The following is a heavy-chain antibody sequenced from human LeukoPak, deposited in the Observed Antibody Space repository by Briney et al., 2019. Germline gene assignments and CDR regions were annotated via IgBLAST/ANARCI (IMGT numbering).Heavy chain of an antibody. D-gene: IGHD3-22*01. CDR2: IYHSGST. V-gene: IGHV4-59*01. CDR3: ARGRGQYASTGYGF. J-gene: IGHJ4*02. CDR1: GVSINTYY. Sequence: SETLSLTCTVSGVSINTYYWIWIRQPPGKGLEWMGYIYHSGSTNYNPSLKSRLTISVDTSKNQFSLKLTSVTAADTAVYYCARGRGQYASTGYGFWGQGTQVTVSS.